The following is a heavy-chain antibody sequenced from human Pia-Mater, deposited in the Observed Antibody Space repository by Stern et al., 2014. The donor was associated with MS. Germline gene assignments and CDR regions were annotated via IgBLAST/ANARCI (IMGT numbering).Heavy chain of an antibody. CDR1: GYTFTRYD. CDR2: MNPDSGDT. D-gene: IGHD1-7*01. V-gene: IGHV1-8*01. Sequence: VQLVQSGAEVEKPGASVKVSCRASGYTFTRYDIHWVRRAPGQGLEWMGWMNPDSGDTGIAQKFQARVTMTRDTSTSTAYLELHSLKSEDTAVYYCTRGPRTWGRGTLVTVSS. CDR3: TRGPRT. J-gene: IGHJ4*02.